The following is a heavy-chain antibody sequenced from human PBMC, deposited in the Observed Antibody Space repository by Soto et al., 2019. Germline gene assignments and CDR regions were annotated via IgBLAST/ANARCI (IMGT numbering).Heavy chain of an antibody. CDR1: GFTFSDYG. V-gene: IGHV3-30*18. J-gene: IGHJ6*02. CDR2: ISYDGHIK. Sequence: QVQLLESGGGVVQPGRSLRLSCTASGFTFSDYGMHWVRQAPGRGLEWVAGISYDGHIKNYADSVQGRFTTSRDNSKNTLFRQLNSLRAEDTAVYFCAKEVSGSWHNYYGMDVWVQGTTVTVSS. CDR3: AKEVSGSWHNYYGMDV. D-gene: IGHD6-13*01.